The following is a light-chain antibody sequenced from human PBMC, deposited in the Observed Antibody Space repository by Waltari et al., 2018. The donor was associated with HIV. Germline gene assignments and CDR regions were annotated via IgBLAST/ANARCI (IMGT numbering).Light chain of an antibody. V-gene: IGLV2-14*01. CDR3: SSFITTTTHVV. CDR2: DVS. Sequence: SALTQPASVSGSLGQSVTISCTGANSDIGGYNYVSWYQQHPGKAPKLILHDVSNRPSWVSDRFSGSKSGNTASLTISGLQAEDESDYYCSSFITTTTHVVFGGGTRLTVL. CDR1: NSDIGGYNY. J-gene: IGLJ2*01.